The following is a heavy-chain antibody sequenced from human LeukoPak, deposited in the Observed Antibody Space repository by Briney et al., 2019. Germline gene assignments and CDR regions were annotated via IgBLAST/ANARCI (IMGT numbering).Heavy chain of an antibody. Sequence: PGGSLRLSCAASGFTFSSYGMSWVRQAPGKGLEWVSAISGSGGSTYYADSVKGRFTISRDNSKNTLYLQMNSLRAEDTAVYYCARQRWSWYFYMDVWGKGTTVTISS. CDR2: ISGSGGST. CDR1: GFTFSSYG. CDR3: ARQRWSWYFYMDV. V-gene: IGHV3-23*01. D-gene: IGHD2-15*01. J-gene: IGHJ6*03.